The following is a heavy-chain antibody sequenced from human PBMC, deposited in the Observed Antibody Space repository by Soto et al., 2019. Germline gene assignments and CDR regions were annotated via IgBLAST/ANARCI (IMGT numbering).Heavy chain of an antibody. D-gene: IGHD2-8*01. CDR3: ARDLIYCTNGVCQYYYGMDV. Sequence: GASVKVSCKASGYTFTSYAMHWVRQAPGQRLEWMGWINAGNGNTKYSQKFQGRVTITRDTSASTAYMELSSLRSEDTAVYYCARDLIYCTNGVCQYYYGMDVWGQGTTVTVSS. CDR2: INAGNGNT. J-gene: IGHJ6*02. CDR1: GYTFTSYA. V-gene: IGHV1-3*01.